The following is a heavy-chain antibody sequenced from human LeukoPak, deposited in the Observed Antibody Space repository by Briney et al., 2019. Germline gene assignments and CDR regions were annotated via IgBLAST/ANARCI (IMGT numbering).Heavy chain of an antibody. V-gene: IGHV3-43D*03. Sequence: PGGSLRLSCAASGFTFDDYAMHWVRQAPGKGLEWVSLISWDGGSTYYADSVKGRFTISRDNSKNSLYLQMNSLRAEDTALYYCAKTGDYSSSSSWFDPWGQGTLVTVSS. J-gene: IGHJ5*02. CDR3: AKTGDYSSSSSWFDP. CDR2: ISWDGGST. D-gene: IGHD6-6*01. CDR1: GFTFDDYA.